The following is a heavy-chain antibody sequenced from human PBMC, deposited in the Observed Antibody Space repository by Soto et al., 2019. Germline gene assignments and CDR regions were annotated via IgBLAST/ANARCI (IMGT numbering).Heavy chain of an antibody. CDR1: GFTFDDYA. CDR3: AKDSGSAHPGGVYYYGMDV. V-gene: IGHV3-9*01. J-gene: IGHJ6*02. Sequence: PGGSLRLSCAASGFTFDDYAMHWVRQAPGKGLEWVSGISWNSGSIGYADSVKGRFTISRDNAKNSLYLQMNSLRAEDTALYYCAKDSGSAHPGGVYYYGMDVWGQGTTVTVSS. CDR2: ISWNSGSI. D-gene: IGHD2-15*01.